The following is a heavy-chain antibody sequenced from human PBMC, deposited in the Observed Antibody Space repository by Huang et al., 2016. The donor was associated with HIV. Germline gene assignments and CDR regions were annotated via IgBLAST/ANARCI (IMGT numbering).Heavy chain of an antibody. D-gene: IGHD6-19*01. J-gene: IGHJ5*02. V-gene: IGHV3-21*02. CDR1: GFAFSSYG. Sequence: EVELVESGGGLVKPGGSLRLSCAASGFAFSSYGMNWVRQAPGKGLEGVEFIGSASSYIYYADSVKGRVTISRDNAKSSIYLQLDSLRAEDTAVYYCAYQQWLVGGLNHWGQGTLVVVSS. CDR2: IGSASSYI. CDR3: AYQQWLVGGLNH.